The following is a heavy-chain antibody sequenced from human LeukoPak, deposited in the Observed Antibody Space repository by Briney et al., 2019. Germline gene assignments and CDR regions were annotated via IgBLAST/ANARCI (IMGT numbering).Heavy chain of an antibody. D-gene: IGHD1-14*01. V-gene: IGHV3-21*01. CDR1: GFTFSSYS. CDR2: ISSSSYI. Sequence: GGSLRLSCAASGFTFSSYSMNWVRQAPGKGLEWVSSISSSSYIYYADSVKGRFTISRDNAKNSLYLQMNSLRAEDTAVYYCARGGMGIDAFDIWGQGTMVTVSS. CDR3: ARGGMGIDAFDI. J-gene: IGHJ3*02.